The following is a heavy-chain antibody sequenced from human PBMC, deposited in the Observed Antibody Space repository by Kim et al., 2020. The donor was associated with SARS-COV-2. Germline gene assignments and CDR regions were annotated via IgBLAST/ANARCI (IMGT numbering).Heavy chain of an antibody. CDR1: GFTFSSYG. V-gene: IGHV3-33*01. Sequence: GGSLRLSCAASGFTFSSYGMHWVRQAPGKGLEWVAVIWYDGSNKYYADSVKGRFTISRDNSKNTLYLQMNSLRAEDTAVYYCARAFRPDCSSTSCYPDAFDIWGQGTMVTVSS. J-gene: IGHJ3*02. D-gene: IGHD2-2*01. CDR2: IWYDGSNK. CDR3: ARAFRPDCSSTSCYPDAFDI.